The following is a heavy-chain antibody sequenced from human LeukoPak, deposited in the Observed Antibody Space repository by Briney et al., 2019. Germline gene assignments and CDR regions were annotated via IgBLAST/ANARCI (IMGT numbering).Heavy chain of an antibody. CDR3: AKGGSGWRIEY. J-gene: IGHJ4*02. D-gene: IGHD6-19*01. V-gene: IGHV3-30*02. CDR1: GFSFSTYC. Sequence: GDSLRLSCAASGFSFSTYCLHWVRQAPGKGLEWVAFIGHDITLKNYADSVRGRFTICRDNSKHTRDLQMDSLRPEETAVYYCAKGGSGWRIEYWGQGTLVT. CDR2: IGHDITLK.